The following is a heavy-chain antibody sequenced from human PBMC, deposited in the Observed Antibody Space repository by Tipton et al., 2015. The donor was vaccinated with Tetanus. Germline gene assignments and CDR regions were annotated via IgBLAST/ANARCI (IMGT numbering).Heavy chain of an antibody. CDR2: IYYSGST. CDR1: GGSVSSGSYY. Sequence: TLSLTCTVSGGSVSSGSYYWSWIRQPPGKGLEWIGYIYYSGSTNYNPSLKSRVTISVDTSRNQFSLKLSSVIAADTAVYYCARVIYDILTGYHIDYWGQGTLVTVSS. D-gene: IGHD3-9*01. CDR3: ARVIYDILTGYHIDY. J-gene: IGHJ4*02. V-gene: IGHV4-61*01.